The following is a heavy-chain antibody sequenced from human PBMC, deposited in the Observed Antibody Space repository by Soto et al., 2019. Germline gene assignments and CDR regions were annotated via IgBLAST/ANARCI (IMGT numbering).Heavy chain of an antibody. CDR1: GFTFSSYA. D-gene: IGHD6-19*01. CDR3: AYGGALAGMRAEDFQH. CDR2: ISGSGGST. J-gene: IGHJ1*01. V-gene: IGHV3-23*01. Sequence: GGSLRLSCAASGFTFSSYAMSWVRQAPGKGLEWVSVISGSGGSTYYADSVKGRFTISRDNSKNTLYLQMNSLRAEDTAVYYCAYGGALAGMRAEDFQHWGQGTLVTVSS.